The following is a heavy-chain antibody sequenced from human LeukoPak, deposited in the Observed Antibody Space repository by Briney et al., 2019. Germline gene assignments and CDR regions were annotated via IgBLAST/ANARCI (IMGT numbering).Heavy chain of an antibody. CDR1: GGSISSSSYY. CDR3: ARQEGGGRDY. V-gene: IGHV4-39*01. J-gene: IGHJ4*02. Sequence: SETLSLTCTVSGGSISSSSYYWGWIRQPLGKGLEWIGSIYYSGSTYYNPSLKSRVTISVDTSKNQFSLKLSSVTAADTAVYYCARQEGGGRDYWGQGTLVTVSS. D-gene: IGHD2-15*01. CDR2: IYYSGST.